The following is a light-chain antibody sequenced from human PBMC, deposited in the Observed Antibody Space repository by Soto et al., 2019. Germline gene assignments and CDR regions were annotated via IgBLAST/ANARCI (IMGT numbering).Light chain of an antibody. V-gene: IGLV2-14*01. Sequence: QSALTQPASVSGSPGQSITISCTGTSSDIGNYDFVSWYQQVPGTAPKAMIYEVSSRPSGVPDRFSGSKSGTSASLAISGLQSEDEADYYCAAWDDSLNGLVFGGGTKLTVL. CDR1: SSDIGNYDF. CDR2: EVS. J-gene: IGLJ2*01. CDR3: AAWDDSLNGLV.